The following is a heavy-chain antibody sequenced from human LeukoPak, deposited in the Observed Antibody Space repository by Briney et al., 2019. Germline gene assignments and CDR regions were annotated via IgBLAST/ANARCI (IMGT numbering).Heavy chain of an antibody. V-gene: IGHV1-2*02. J-gene: IGHJ5*02. CDR2: INPNSGGT. CDR1: GYTFTSYG. CDR3: AREDFWSGYYYHNWFDP. Sequence: GASVKVSCKASGYTFTSYGISWVRQAPGQGLEWMGWINPNSGGTNYAQKFQGRVTMTRDTSISTAYMELSRLRSDDTAVYYCAREDFWSGYYYHNWFDPWGQGTLVTVSS. D-gene: IGHD3-3*01.